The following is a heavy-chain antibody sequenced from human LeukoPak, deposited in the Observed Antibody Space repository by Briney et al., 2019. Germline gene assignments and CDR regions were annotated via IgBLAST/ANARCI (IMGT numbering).Heavy chain of an antibody. D-gene: IGHD4-17*01. V-gene: IGHV3-48*01. J-gene: IGHJ4*02. Sequence: PGGSLRLSCAASGFTFNRFNMNWVRRAPGKGLEWISYIKSSGDSIYYAASVRGRFTIPRDNVKNLLYLQMNSLRAEDTAVYYCANGGDYGDYQGNWGQGTLVTVSS. CDR3: ANGGDYGDYQGN. CDR1: GFTFNRFN. CDR2: IKSSGDSI.